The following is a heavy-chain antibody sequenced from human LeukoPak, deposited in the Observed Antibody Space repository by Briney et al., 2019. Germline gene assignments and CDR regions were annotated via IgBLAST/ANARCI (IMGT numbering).Heavy chain of an antibody. CDR2: ISGSGGST. D-gene: IGHD3-10*01. CDR1: GFTFSSYA. J-gene: IGHJ4*02. CDR3: AKAGGYYYGSGDYDY. Sequence: GGSLRLSCAASGFTFSSYAMSRVRQAPGKGLEWVSAISGSGGSTYYADSVKGRFTISRDNSKNTLYLQMNSLRAEDTAVYYCAKAGGYYYGSGDYDYWGQGTLVTVSS. V-gene: IGHV3-23*01.